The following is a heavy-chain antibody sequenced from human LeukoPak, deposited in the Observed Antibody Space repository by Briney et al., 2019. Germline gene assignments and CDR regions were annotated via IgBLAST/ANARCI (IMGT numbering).Heavy chain of an antibody. CDR3: ASGIYYDSSGYYNFDY. D-gene: IGHD3-22*01. CDR2: VNYSGGT. V-gene: IGHV4-34*01. J-gene: IGHJ4*02. CDR1: AGSLSGYY. Sequence: SETLSLTCAIYAGSLSGYYWTWIRQPPGKGLEWIGEVNYSGGTYYNPSLKSRVTISVDRSKNQFSLKLSSVTAADTAVYYCASGIYYDSSGYYNFDYWGQGTLVTVSS.